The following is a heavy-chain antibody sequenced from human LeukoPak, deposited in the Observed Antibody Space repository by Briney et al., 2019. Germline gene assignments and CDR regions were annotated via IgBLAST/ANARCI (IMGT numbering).Heavy chain of an antibody. D-gene: IGHD3-22*01. J-gene: IGHJ4*02. CDR1: GFTFSSYA. CDR2: ISTSGGST. Sequence: GGSLRLSCAASGFTFSSYAMSWVRQAPGKGLEWVSGISTSGGSTSYADSVKGRFTISRDNSKNTLYLQMNSLRAEDTAVYYCARDAHSSGYYYNFDYWGQGTLVTVSS. CDR3: ARDAHSSGYYYNFDY. V-gene: IGHV3-23*01.